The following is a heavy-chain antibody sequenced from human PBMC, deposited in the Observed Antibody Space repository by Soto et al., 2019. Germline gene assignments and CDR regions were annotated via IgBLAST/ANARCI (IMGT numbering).Heavy chain of an antibody. V-gene: IGHV1-46*01. J-gene: IGHJ2*01. CDR3: ATNRIAVAASKGNWYFDL. D-gene: IGHD6-19*01. CDR2: INPSGGST. CDR1: GYTLTSYY. Sequence: QVQLVQSGAEVKKPGASVKVSCKASGYTLTSYYMHWVRQAPGQGLEWMGIINPSGGSTSYAQKLQGRVTMTRATSTSTVYMELSSLRSEDTAVYYCATNRIAVAASKGNWYFDLWGRGTLVTVSS.